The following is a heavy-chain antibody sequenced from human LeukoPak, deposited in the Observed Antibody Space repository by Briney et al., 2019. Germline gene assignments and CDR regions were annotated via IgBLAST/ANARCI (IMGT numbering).Heavy chain of an antibody. Sequence: GGSLRLSCAASGFTFSSYSMNWVRQAPGKGLEWVSSISSSSSYIYYADSVKGRFTISRDNAKNTLYLQMNSLRAEDTAVYYCAKQLGFAFDIWGQGTMVTVSS. CDR1: GFTFSSYS. CDR3: AKQLGFAFDI. D-gene: IGHD6-6*01. CDR2: ISSSSSYI. V-gene: IGHV3-21*01. J-gene: IGHJ3*02.